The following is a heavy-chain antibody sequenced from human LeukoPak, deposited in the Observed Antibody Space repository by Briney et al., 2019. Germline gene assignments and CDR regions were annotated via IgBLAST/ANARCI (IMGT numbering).Heavy chain of an antibody. J-gene: IGHJ6*02. CDR1: GGTFSSYA. Sequence: GSSVKVSCKASGGTFSSYAISWVRQASGQGLEWMGRIIPIFGIANYAQKFQGRVTITADKSTSTAYMELSSLRSEDTAVYYCASSTLMPTGDGIYYYYGMDVWGQGTTVTVSS. CDR2: IIPIFGIA. CDR3: ASSTLMPTGDGIYYYYGMDV. V-gene: IGHV1-69*04. D-gene: IGHD2-2*01.